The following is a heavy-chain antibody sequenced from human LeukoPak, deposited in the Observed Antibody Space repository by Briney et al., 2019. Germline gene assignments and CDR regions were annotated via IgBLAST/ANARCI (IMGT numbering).Heavy chain of an antibody. D-gene: IGHD5-12*01. CDR2: IYTSGST. CDR1: GGSISSYY. V-gene: IGHV4-4*07. J-gene: IGHJ6*03. CDR3: ARAQGGYDLDYYYYYYMDV. Sequence: PSETLSLTCTVSGGSISSYYWSWIRRPAGKGLEWVGRIYTSGSTNYNPSLKSQVTMSVDTSKNQFSLKLSSVTAADTAVYYCARAQGGYDLDYYYYYYMDVWGKGTTVTVSS.